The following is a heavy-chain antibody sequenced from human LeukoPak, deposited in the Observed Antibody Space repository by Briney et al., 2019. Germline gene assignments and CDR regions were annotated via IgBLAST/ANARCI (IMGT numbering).Heavy chain of an antibody. Sequence: ASVKVSCKASGYTFTSYGISWVRQAPGQGLEWMGWINPNSGGTNYAQKFQGRVTMTRDTSISTAYMELSRLRSDDTAVYYCARAVDDFWSRRFDPWGQGTLVTVSS. D-gene: IGHD3-3*01. V-gene: IGHV1-2*02. CDR3: ARAVDDFWSRRFDP. J-gene: IGHJ5*02. CDR1: GYTFTSYG. CDR2: INPNSGGT.